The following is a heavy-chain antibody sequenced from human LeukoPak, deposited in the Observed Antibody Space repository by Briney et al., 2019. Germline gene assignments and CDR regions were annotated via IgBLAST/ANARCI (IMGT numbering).Heavy chain of an antibody. CDR2: ISGSGGST. J-gene: IGHJ4*02. CDR3: AKVGVGSSWYYFDY. V-gene: IGHV3-23*01. CDR1: GFTFSSYG. Sequence: GGTLRLSCAASGFTFSSYGMSWVRQAPGKGLEWVSAISGSGGSTYYADSVKGRSTISRDNSKNTLYLQMNSLRAEDTAVYYCAKVGVGSSWYYFDYWGQGTLVTVSS. D-gene: IGHD6-13*01.